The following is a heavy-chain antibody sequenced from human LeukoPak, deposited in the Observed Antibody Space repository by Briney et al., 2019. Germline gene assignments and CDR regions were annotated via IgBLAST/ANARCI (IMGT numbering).Heavy chain of an antibody. V-gene: IGHV3-43*02. J-gene: IGHJ4*02. CDR1: GFTFVDYA. CDR3: AKTRRSATEYGDFDY. CDR2: IRRDGRTT. D-gene: IGHD4/OR15-4a*01. Sequence: GGSLRLSCATPGFTFVDYAMHWVRQAPGKGPECVSLIRRDGRTTYYADSVKGRFAISRDNSKRSLYLQMNRLRTEDTALYYCAKTRRSATEYGDFDYWGQGTLVTVSS.